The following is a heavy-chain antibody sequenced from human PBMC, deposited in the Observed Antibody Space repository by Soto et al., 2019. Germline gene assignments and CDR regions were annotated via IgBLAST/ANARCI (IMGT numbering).Heavy chain of an antibody. CDR2: ISAYNGNR. CDR3: ARDQVGATGDY. Sequence: APVKVSCKASGYTFTSYGISWVRQAPGQGLEWMGWISAYNGNRNYAQKVQGRVTMTTDTSTNTAYMEVRSLRSDDTAVYYCARDQVGATGDYWGQGTLVTVSS. V-gene: IGHV1-18*01. D-gene: IGHD1-26*01. CDR1: GYTFTSYG. J-gene: IGHJ4*02.